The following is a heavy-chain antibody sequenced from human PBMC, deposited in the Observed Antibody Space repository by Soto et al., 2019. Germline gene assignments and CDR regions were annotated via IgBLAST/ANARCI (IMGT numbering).Heavy chain of an antibody. V-gene: IGHV3-30-3*01. CDR3: ATAPWNFAHTHYFDF. J-gene: IGHJ4*02. Sequence: QVQLMESGGGVVQPGRSLRLSCAASGFIFSSYAMNWVRQAPGKGLEWVAVIYSDGSNRYYADSVGGRFTISRDNSENTVYLHMSSLTGDDTAVFYCATAPWNFAHTHYFDFWGQGTLVTVSS. CDR1: GFIFSSYA. D-gene: IGHD1-7*01. CDR2: IYSDGSNR.